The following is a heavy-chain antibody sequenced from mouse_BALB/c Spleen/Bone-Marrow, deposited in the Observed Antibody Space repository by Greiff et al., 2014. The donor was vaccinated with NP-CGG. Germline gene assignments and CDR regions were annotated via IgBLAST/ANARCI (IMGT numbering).Heavy chain of an antibody. CDR3: ASPIYYGNYGFAY. CDR2: ILPGSGSI. Sequence: QVQLKQSGAELMKPGASVKISCKATGYTFSSYWIEWVKQRPGHGLEWIGEILPGSGSIKYNEKFKGKATFTADTSSNTAYMQLSSLTSEDPAVYYCASPIYYGNYGFAYWGQGTLVTVSA. CDR1: GYTFSSYW. V-gene: IGHV1-9*01. D-gene: IGHD2-1*01. J-gene: IGHJ3*01.